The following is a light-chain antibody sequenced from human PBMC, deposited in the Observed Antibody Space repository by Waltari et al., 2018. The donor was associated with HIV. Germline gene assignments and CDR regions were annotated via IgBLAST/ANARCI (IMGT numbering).Light chain of an antibody. J-gene: IGLJ2*01. CDR1: SSNIGSTT. CDR3: AAWDDSLSGVV. CDR2: TNN. V-gene: IGLV1-44*01. Sequence: QSVLPQPTSASGTPGQRVTISCSGSSSNIGSTTVNWYQQLPGAAPKLLIYTNNQRPSGVPDRFSGSKSGTSASLAISGLQSEDEADYYCAAWDDSLSGVVFGGGTKLTVL.